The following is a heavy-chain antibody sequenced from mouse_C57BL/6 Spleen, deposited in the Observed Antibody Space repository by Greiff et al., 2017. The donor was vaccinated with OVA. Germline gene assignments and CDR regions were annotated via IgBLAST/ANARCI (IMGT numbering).Heavy chain of an antibody. CDR1: GFTFSDYY. CDR3: ARGGGLFLGDYFDY. V-gene: IGHV5-16*01. J-gene: IGHJ2*01. D-gene: IGHD1-1*01. CDR2: INYDGSST. Sequence: EVQLVESEGGLVQPGSSMKLSCTASGFTFSDYYMAWVRQVPEKGLEWVANINYDGSSTYYLDSLKSRFIISRDNAKNILYLQMSSLKSEDTATYYCARGGGLFLGDYFDYWGQGTTLTVSS.